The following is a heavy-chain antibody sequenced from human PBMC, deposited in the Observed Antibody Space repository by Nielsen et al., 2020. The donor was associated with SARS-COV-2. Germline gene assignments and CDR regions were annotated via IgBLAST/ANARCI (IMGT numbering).Heavy chain of an antibody. J-gene: IGHJ6*02. V-gene: IGHV3-48*03. D-gene: IGHD5-18*01. CDR2: ISSSGSTI. Sequence: GESLKISCAASGFTFSSYEMNWVRQAPGKGLEWVSYISSSGSTIYYADSVKGRFTISRDNAKNSLYLQMNSLRAEDTAVYYCARDTVDTAMVTTLGYYYYYGMDVWGQGTTVTVSS. CDR1: GFTFSSYE. CDR3: ARDTVDTAMVTTLGYYYYYGMDV.